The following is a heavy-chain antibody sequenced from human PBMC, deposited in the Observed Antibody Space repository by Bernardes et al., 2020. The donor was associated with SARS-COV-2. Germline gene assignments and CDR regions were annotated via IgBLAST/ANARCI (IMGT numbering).Heavy chain of an antibody. CDR1: GFTFGTYA. V-gene: IGHV3-23*01. CDR2: ISDRGDRT. D-gene: IGHD2-2*01. Sequence: GGSLRLSCAASGFTFGTYAMRWVRQAPGKGLEWVSSISDRGDRTYYADSVKGRFTVSRDNSEGTLYLQMNSLRAEDTALYYCAKSPVPAAFAPYYMDVWGKGTTVTVSS. CDR3: AKSPVPAAFAPYYMDV. J-gene: IGHJ6*03.